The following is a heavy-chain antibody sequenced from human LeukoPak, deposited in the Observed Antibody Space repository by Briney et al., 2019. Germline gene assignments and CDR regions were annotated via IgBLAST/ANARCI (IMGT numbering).Heavy chain of an antibody. CDR3: ARGEEWYSSSWYVDY. Sequence: GGSLRLSCAASGFTFSSYSMNWVRQAPGKGLEWVSYISSSSSTIYYADSVKGRFTISRDNAKNSLYPQMNSLRAEDTAVYYCARGEEWYSSSWYVDYWGQGTLVTVSS. J-gene: IGHJ4*02. CDR2: ISSSSSTI. D-gene: IGHD6-13*01. CDR1: GFTFSSYS. V-gene: IGHV3-48*04.